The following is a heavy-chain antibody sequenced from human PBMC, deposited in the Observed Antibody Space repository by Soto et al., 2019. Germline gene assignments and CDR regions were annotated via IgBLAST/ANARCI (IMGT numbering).Heavy chain of an antibody. CDR2: INPNSGGT. Sequence: ASVKVSCKASGYIFTDYYMHWVRQAPGQELGWMGRINPNSGGTNYAQKFQGRVTMTRDTSISTAYTELSSLRSDDTAVYYCARDTAMDIPGYWGQGTLVTVSS. D-gene: IGHD5-18*01. J-gene: IGHJ4*02. V-gene: IGHV1-2*06. CDR1: GYIFTDYY. CDR3: ARDTAMDIPGY.